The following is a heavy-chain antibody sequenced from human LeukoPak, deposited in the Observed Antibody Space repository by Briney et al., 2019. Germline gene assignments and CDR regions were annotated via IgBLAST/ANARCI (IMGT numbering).Heavy chain of an antibody. CDR3: AKEAYFGVVTL. CDR2: ISSSGSTI. CDR1: GFNFGEFW. Sequence: GGSLRLSCAASGFNFGEFWMAWVRQTPGKGLEWVSYISSSGSTIYYADSVKGRFTISRDNSKNTLYLQMNSLRAEDTAVYYCAKEAYFGVVTLWGQGTLVTVSS. V-gene: IGHV3-23*01. J-gene: IGHJ4*02. D-gene: IGHD3-3*01.